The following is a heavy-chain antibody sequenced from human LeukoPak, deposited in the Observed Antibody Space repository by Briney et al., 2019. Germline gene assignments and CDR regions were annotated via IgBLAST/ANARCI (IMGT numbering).Heavy chain of an antibody. V-gene: IGHV3-30*02. CDR1: GFTFSNYG. CDR2: IRYDGSNI. Sequence: GGSLRLSCAASGFTFSNYGMHWVRQAPGNRLEWVAFIRYDGSNIYYADSVKGRFTISRDNSKNTLYLHMNSLRAEDTAVYYCARDGSGWFGELDYWGQGTLVTVSS. CDR3: ARDGSGWFGELDY. J-gene: IGHJ4*02. D-gene: IGHD3-10*01.